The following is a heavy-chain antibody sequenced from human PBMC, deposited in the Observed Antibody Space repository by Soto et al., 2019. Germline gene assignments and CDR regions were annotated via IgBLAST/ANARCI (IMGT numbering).Heavy chain of an antibody. V-gene: IGHV3-23*01. D-gene: IGHD1-26*01. CDR3: AKDLTGGFDY. Sequence: GSLRLSCAASGFAFSTYAMSWVRQAPGKGLEWVSALSANGHNTYYAEPVKGRFTISRDNSKNTVYLQMNSLRAEDTAVYYCAKDLTGGFDYWGQGALVTVSS. CDR2: LSANGHNT. CDR1: GFAFSTYA. J-gene: IGHJ4*02.